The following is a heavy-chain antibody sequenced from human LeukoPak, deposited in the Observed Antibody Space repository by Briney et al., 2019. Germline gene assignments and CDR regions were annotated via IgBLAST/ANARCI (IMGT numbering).Heavy chain of an antibody. CDR2: INHSGST. CDR3: ARSYSSTRTLNY. Sequence: SETLSLTCAVYGGSFSGYYWSWIRQPPGKGLEWIGEINHSGSTNYNPSLKSRVTISVDTSKNQFSLKLSSVTAADTAVYYCARSYSSTRTLNYWGQGTLVTVSS. J-gene: IGHJ4*02. D-gene: IGHD6-13*01. V-gene: IGHV4-34*01. CDR1: GGSFSGYY.